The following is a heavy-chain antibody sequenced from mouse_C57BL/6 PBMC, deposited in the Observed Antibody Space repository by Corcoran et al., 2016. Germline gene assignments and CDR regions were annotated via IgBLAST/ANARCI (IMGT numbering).Heavy chain of an antibody. V-gene: IGHV1-26*01. CDR3: ARRYYGSSYSYYFDY. D-gene: IGHD1-1*01. Sequence: EVQLQQSGPELVKPGASVKISCKASGYTFTDYYMHWVKQSHGKSIEWIGDINPNNGGTSYNQKFKGKATLTVDKSSSTAYMELRSLTSEDSAVYYCARRYYGSSYSYYFDYWGQGTTLTVSS. CDR1: GYTFTDYY. CDR2: INPNNGGT. J-gene: IGHJ2*01.